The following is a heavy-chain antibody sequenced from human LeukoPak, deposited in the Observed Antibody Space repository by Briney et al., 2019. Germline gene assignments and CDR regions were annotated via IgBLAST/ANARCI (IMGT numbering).Heavy chain of an antibody. Sequence: SETLSLTCAVSGYSISSGYYWVWLRQPPGMGLEWIGSIYHSGSTYYSPSLKSLVTISVDTSKNQFSLKLSSVTAADTAVCYCARGSLFLSLWFGELYVYWGQGTLVTVSS. D-gene: IGHD3-10*01. V-gene: IGHV4-38-2*01. CDR2: IYHSGST. CDR1: GYSISSGYY. J-gene: IGHJ4*02. CDR3: ARGSLFLSLWFGELYVY.